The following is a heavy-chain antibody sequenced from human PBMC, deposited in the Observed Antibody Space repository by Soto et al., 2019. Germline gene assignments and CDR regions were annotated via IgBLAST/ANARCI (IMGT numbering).Heavy chain of an antibody. V-gene: IGHV1-46*01. Sequence: GASVKVSCKASGYTFTSYYMHWVRQAPGQGLEWMGIINLSGGSTSYAQKFQGRVTMTRDTSTSTVYMELSSLRSEDTAVYYCARADCSSTSCYYGMDVWGQGTTVTVSS. CDR1: GYTFTSYY. D-gene: IGHD2-2*01. CDR2: INLSGGST. CDR3: ARADCSSTSCYYGMDV. J-gene: IGHJ6*02.